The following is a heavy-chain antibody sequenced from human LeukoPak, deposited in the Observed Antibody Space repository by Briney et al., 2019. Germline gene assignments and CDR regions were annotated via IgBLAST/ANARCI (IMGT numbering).Heavy chain of an antibody. Sequence: SQTLSLTCTVSGGSISSDGYYWSWIRQRLGKGLEWIGYIYYSGSTYYNPSLKSRITISVDTFKNQFSLTLSSVTAADTAVYYCARDASGYCHMDVWGKGTTVTVSS. CDR2: IYYSGST. CDR1: GGSISSDGYY. D-gene: IGHD7-27*01. CDR3: ARDASGYCHMDV. V-gene: IGHV4-31*02. J-gene: IGHJ6*03.